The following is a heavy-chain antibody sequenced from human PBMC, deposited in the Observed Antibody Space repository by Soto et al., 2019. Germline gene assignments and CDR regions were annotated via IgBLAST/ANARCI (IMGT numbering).Heavy chain of an antibody. V-gene: IGHV4-4*08. CDR2: IYNSGST. CDR3: ARANTPYCSDGSCYSVRGNYFDS. Sequence: SETLSLTCSVSGGSISGYYWSWIRQPPGKGLEYIGYIYNSGSTYYNPSLQSRVTISIDTSKNQFSLKVSSVTAADTAVYYCARANTPYCSDGSCYSVRGNYFDSWGQGTRVTVSS. D-gene: IGHD2-15*01. J-gene: IGHJ4*02. CDR1: GGSISGYY.